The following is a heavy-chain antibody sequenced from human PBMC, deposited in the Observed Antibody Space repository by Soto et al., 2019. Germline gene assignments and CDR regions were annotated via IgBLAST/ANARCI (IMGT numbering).Heavy chain of an antibody. D-gene: IGHD4-4*01. J-gene: IGHJ4*02. CDR1: GYTFTSYG. CDR3: ALVRTTVTTLSCDY. Sequence: ASVKVSCKASGYTFTSYGISWVRQAPGQGLEWMGWISAYNGNTNYAQKLQGRVTMTTDTSTSTAYMELRSLRSDDTAVYYCALVRTTVTTLSCDYWGQGTLVTVSS. CDR2: ISAYNGNT. V-gene: IGHV1-18*01.